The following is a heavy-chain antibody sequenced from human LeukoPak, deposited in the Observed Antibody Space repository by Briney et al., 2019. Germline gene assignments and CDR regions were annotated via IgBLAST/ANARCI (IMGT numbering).Heavy chain of an antibody. D-gene: IGHD5-12*01. CDR2: INWNGGST. CDR3: ARDLSGYVQDY. J-gene: IGHJ4*02. Sequence: GGSLRLSCAASEITLSSYGVSWVRQAPGKGLEWVSGINWNGGSTGYADSVKGRFTISRDNAKNSLYLQMNSLRAEDTALYYCARDLSGYVQDYWGQGTLVTVSS. CDR1: EITLSSYG. V-gene: IGHV3-20*04.